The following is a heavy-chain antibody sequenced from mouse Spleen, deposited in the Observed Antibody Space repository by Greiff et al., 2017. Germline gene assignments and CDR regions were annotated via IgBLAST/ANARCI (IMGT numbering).Heavy chain of an antibody. CDR3: ARWVTTALGY. CDR2: INPNNGGT. V-gene: IGHV1-26*01. D-gene: IGHD1-2*01. CDR1: GYTFTDYY. Sequence: EVQLQQSGPELVKPGASVKISCKASGYTFTDYYMNWVKQSHGKSLEWIGDINPNNGGTSYNQKFKGKATLTVDKSSSTAYMELRSLTSEDSAVYYCARWVTTALGYWGQGTTLTVSS. J-gene: IGHJ2*01.